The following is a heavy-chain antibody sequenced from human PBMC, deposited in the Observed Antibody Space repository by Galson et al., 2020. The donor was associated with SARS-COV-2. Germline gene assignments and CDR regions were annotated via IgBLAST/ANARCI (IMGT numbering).Heavy chain of an antibody. D-gene: IGHD1-20*01. Sequence: GGTLRLSCAASGFTFSSYAMHWVRQAPGKGLEWVAVISYDGSNKYYADSVKGRFTISRDNSKNTLYLQMNSLRAEDTAVYYCASIKGGGYYYYGMDVWGQGTMVTV. CDR1: GFTFSSYA. V-gene: IGHV3-30-3*01. J-gene: IGHJ6*02. CDR3: ASIKGGGYYYYGMDV. CDR2: ISYDGSNK.